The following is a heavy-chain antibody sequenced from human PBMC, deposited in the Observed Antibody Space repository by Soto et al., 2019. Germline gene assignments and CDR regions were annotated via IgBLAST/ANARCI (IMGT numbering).Heavy chain of an antibody. D-gene: IGHD5-18*01. V-gene: IGHV1-69*13. J-gene: IGHJ6*02. CDR1: GGTFSSYA. CDR3: ASVDTAMVKNYYYYGMDV. Sequence: SGKVSCRGSGGTFSSYAISWVRQAPVQGLEWMGGIIPIFGTANYAQKFQGRVTITADESTSTAYMELSRLRSEDTAVYYCASVDTAMVKNYYYYGMDVWGQGTTVTVSS. CDR2: IIPIFGTA.